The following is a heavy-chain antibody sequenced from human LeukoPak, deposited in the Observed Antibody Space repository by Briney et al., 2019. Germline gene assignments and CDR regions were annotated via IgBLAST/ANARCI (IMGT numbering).Heavy chain of an antibody. CDR2: SNHSGST. CDR3: ARGYCSGGSCYDTPLDY. D-gene: IGHD2-15*01. CDR1: GGSFSGDY. V-gene: IGHV4-34*01. J-gene: IGHJ4*02. Sequence: ETLSLTCAVDGGSFSGDYWSWIRQPPGKGLEWIGESNHSGSTNYNPSLKSRVTISVDTSKNQFSLKLSSVTAADTAVYYCARGYCSGGSCYDTPLDYWGQGTLVTVSS.